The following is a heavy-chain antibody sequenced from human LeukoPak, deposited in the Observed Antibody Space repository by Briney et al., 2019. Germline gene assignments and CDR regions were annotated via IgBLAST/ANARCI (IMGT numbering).Heavy chain of an antibody. CDR2: ASSDGSIT. CDR1: GFTFSNYW. J-gene: IGHJ3*02. V-gene: IGHV3-74*01. CDR3: TRDGYRLDVFDI. Sequence: PGGSLRLSCAASGFTFSNYWMYWVRQAPGKGLVWVSRASSDGSITTYADGVKGRFTISRDNAKSTLYLQMDSLKAEDTAIYYCTRDGYRLDVFDIWGQGTMVTVSS. D-gene: IGHD1-1*01.